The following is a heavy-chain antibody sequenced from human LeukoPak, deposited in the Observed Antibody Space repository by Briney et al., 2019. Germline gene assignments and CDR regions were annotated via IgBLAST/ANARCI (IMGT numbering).Heavy chain of an antibody. CDR1: GGSFSGYY. CDR3: ARGDPEGYCSGGSCYALDY. J-gene: IGHJ4*02. Sequence: SETLSLTCAVYGGSFSGYYWSWIRQPPGKGLEWIGEINHSGSTNYNPSLKSRVTISVDTSKNQFSLKLSSVTAADTAVYYCARGDPEGYCSGGSCYALDYWGQGTLVTVSS. CDR2: INHSGST. V-gene: IGHV4-34*01. D-gene: IGHD2-15*01.